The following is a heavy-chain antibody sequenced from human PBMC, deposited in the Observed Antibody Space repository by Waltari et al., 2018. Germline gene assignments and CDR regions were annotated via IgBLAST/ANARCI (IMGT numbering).Heavy chain of an antibody. CDR1: GGTFSSYA. CDR2: IIPIFGTA. J-gene: IGHJ4*02. V-gene: IGHV1-69*12. CDR3: ARARPDNWNDLSFDY. Sequence: QVQLVQSGAEVKKPGSSVKVSWKASGGTFSSYAISWVRQAPGQGLEWMGGIIPIFGTANYAQKFQGRVTITADESTSTAYMELSSLRSEDTAVYYCARARPDNWNDLSFDYWGQGTLVTVSS. D-gene: IGHD1-20*01.